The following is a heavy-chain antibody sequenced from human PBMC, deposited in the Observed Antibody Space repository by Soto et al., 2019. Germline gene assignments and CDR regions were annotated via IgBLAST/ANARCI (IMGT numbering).Heavy chain of an antibody. CDR3: ARGHSTDCSNGVCSLFYNHEMDV. CDR2: INPKSGGT. Sequence: GASVKVSCKASGYSFTDYHIHWVRQAPGQGLEWLGRINPKSGGTSTAQKFQGWVTMTRDRSISTVYMELTRLRSDDTAVYFCARGHSTDCSNGVCSLFYNHEMDVWCQAITVTVSS. D-gene: IGHD2-8*01. V-gene: IGHV1-2*04. CDR1: GYSFTDYH. J-gene: IGHJ6*02.